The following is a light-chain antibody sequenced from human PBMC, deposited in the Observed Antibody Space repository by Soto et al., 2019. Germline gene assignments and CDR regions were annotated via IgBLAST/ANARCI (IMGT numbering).Light chain of an antibody. CDR2: GAS. V-gene: IGKV3-15*01. Sequence: EIVMTQSPATLSVSPGERATLSCRASQSVSSNLAWYQQKPGQAPRLLIYGASTRATGIPARFSGSGSGTLFTLTISSLQSEDFAVYYCQQYNNWPLYTFGQGTKLEIK. CDR3: QQYNNWPLYT. J-gene: IGKJ2*01. CDR1: QSVSSN.